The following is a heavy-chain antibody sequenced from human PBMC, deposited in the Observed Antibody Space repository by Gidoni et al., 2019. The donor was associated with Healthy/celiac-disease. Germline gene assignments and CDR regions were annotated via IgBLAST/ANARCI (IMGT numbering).Heavy chain of an antibody. J-gene: IGHJ6*03. CDR1: GGSFSGYY. V-gene: IGHV4-34*01. CDR3: ASSGWYYYYYMDV. CDR2: INHSGST. Sequence: QVQLQQRGAGLLKPSETLSLTCAVYGGSFSGYYWSWIRQPPGKGLEWIGEINHSGSTNYNPSLKSRVTISVDTSKNQFSLKLSSVTAADTAVYYCASSGWYYYYYMDVWGKGTTVTVSS. D-gene: IGHD6-19*01.